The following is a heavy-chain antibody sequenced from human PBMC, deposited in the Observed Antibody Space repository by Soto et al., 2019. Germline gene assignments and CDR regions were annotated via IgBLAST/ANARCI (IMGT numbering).Heavy chain of an antibody. Sequence: PSETLSLTCTVSGGSISTYYWSWIRQPPGKGLEWIGYIYYSGSTNYNPSLRSRVTISVDTSKNQISLKLSSVTAADTAVYYCARANYYYDRSGYLYYFDYWGQGTLVTVSS. D-gene: IGHD3-22*01. CDR3: ARANYYYDRSGYLYYFDY. J-gene: IGHJ4*02. CDR1: GGSISTYY. CDR2: IYYSGST. V-gene: IGHV4-59*01.